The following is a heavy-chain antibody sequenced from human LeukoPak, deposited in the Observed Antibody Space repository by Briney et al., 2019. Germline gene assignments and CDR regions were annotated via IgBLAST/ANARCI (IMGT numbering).Heavy chain of an antibody. Sequence: LRLSCAASGFTFSSYSMNWVRQAPGKGLEWIGYIYYSGSTYYNPSLKSRVTISVDTSKNQFSLKLSSVTAADTAVYYCARADYVWGSYRQSPFDYWGQGTLVTVSS. CDR2: IYYSGST. J-gene: IGHJ4*02. D-gene: IGHD3-16*02. CDR1: GFTFSSYS. V-gene: IGHV4-30-4*08. CDR3: ARADYVWGSYRQSPFDY.